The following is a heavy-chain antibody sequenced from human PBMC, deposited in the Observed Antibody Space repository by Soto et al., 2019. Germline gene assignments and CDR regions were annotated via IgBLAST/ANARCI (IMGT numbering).Heavy chain of an antibody. CDR2: IYYNGNT. V-gene: IGHV4-31*03. CDR3: ARTRLRAVYAFDF. Sequence: SETLSLTCTLSCVSITSGAYYWTWVRQHPGKGLEWIGYIYYNGNTYFSPSLKSRLTISIDTSKNQFSLKLSSVAAADTAMYYCARTRLRAVYAFDFWGQGTMVTVSS. CDR1: CVSITSGAYY. J-gene: IGHJ3*01. D-gene: IGHD4-17*01.